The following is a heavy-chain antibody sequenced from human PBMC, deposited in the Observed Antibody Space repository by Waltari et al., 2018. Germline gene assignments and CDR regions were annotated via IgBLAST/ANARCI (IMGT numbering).Heavy chain of an antibody. J-gene: IGHJ4*02. Sequence: QVQLVQSGAEVKKPGSSVKVSCKASGGTFSSYAISWVRQAPGQGLEWMGRINPNSGGTNYAQKFQGRVTMTRDTSISTAYMELSRLRSDDTAVYYCARVGIGGGWRIRGVDYWGQGTLVTVSS. CDR2: INPNSGGT. D-gene: IGHD1-26*01. V-gene: IGHV1-2*06. CDR1: GGTFSSYA. CDR3: ARVGIGGGWRIRGVDY.